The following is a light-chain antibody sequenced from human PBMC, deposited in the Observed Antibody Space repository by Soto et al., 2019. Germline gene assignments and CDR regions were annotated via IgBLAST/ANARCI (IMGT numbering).Light chain of an antibody. CDR2: EVT. CDR3: SSYTNINTRACV. J-gene: IGLJ1*01. V-gene: IGLV2-14*01. CDR1: SGDIGSYNR. Sequence: QSVLTQPASVSGSPGQSITISCTGTSGDIGSYNRVSWYQQHPGKAPKLIIYEVTDRPSGVSNRFSGSKSGNTASLTISGLQAEAGAEYYCSSYTNINTRACVFGTRTKVTVL.